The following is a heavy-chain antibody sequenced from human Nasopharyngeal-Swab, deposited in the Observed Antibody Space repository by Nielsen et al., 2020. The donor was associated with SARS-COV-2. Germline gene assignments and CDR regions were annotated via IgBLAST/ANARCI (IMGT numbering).Heavy chain of an antibody. Sequence: SETLSLTCAVYGGSFSGYYWSWSRQPPGKGLEWIGEINHSGSTNYNPSLKSRVTISVDTSKNQFSLELSSVTAADTAVYYCARYGRTWDLDYWGQGTLVTVSS. V-gene: IGHV4-34*01. CDR3: ARYGRTWDLDY. J-gene: IGHJ4*02. D-gene: IGHD1-14*01. CDR2: INHSGST. CDR1: GGSFSGYY.